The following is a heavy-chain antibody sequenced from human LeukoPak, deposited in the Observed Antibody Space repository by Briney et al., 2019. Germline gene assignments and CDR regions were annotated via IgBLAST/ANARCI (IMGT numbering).Heavy chain of an antibody. CDR3: ARDLSGSCCNWFDP. CDR1: GGSISSSSYY. D-gene: IGHD2-15*01. J-gene: IGHJ5*02. CDR2: IYYSGST. V-gene: IGHV4-39*07. Sequence: PSETLSLTCTVSGGSISSSSYYWGWIRQPPGKGLEWIGSIYYSGSTYYNPSLKSRVTISVDTSKNQFSLKLSSVTAADTAVYYCARDLSGSCCNWFDPWGQGTLVTVSS.